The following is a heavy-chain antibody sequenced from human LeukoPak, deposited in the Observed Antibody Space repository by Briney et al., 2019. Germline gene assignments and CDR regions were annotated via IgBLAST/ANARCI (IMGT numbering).Heavy chain of an antibody. J-gene: IGHJ6*02. Sequence: PSETLSLTCTVSGGSISNYYWSWIRQPAGKGLEWIGRKYARGSSNYNPPVQSRVTMSVDTSKNQFSLKLSSVTAADTAVYYCARASGIAAAGPSYYYYGMDVWGQGTTVTVSS. D-gene: IGHD6-13*01. CDR3: ARASGIAAAGPSYYYYGMDV. CDR1: GGSISNYY. V-gene: IGHV4-4*07. CDR2: KYARGSS.